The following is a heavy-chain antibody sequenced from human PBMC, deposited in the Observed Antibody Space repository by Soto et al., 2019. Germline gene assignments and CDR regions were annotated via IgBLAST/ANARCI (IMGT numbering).Heavy chain of an antibody. CDR2: INHSGST. D-gene: IGHD1-26*01. V-gene: IGHV4-34*01. CDR1: GGSFSGYY. Sequence: SETLALTCAVNGGSFSGYYWSWIRQPPGKGLEWIGEINHSGSTNYNPSLKSRVTISVDTSKNQFSLKLSSVTAADTAVYYCARAELRRVTNYFDYWGQGTLVTVSS. J-gene: IGHJ4*02. CDR3: ARAELRRVTNYFDY.